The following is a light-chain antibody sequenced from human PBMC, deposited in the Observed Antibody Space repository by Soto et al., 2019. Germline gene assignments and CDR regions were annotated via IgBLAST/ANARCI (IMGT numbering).Light chain of an antibody. J-gene: IGKJ1*01. CDR1: QSVLYTPHNNNY. Sequence: DIVMTQSPDSLAVSLGERATINCTSSQSVLYTPHNNNYLAWYQQKPGQPPKLLIYWASTREFGVPDRFSGSGSGTDFTLTISSLQAEDVAVYYCLQYHSPPQTFGQGTKVEIK. CDR3: LQYHSPPQT. V-gene: IGKV4-1*01. CDR2: WAS.